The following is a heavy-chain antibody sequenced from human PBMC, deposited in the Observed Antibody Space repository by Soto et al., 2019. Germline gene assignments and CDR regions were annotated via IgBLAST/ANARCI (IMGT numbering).Heavy chain of an antibody. CDR3: ARGADIMATCNDPFDI. V-gene: IGHV4-38-2*02. CDR1: GQSISSGYY. J-gene: IGHJ3*02. CDR2: MYHTGNT. Sequence: PSETLSLTCRVSGQSISSGYYWGWIRQPPGKGLEWIGNMYHTGNTYYNPSLKSRVTISLDTSKNQFSLKLSSVTAADTAVYWCARGADIMATCNDPFDIWGQGTMVTVSS. D-gene: IGHD5-12*01.